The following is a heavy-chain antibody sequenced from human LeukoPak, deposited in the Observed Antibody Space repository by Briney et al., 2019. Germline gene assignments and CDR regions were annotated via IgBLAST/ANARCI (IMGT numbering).Heavy chain of an antibody. J-gene: IGHJ4*02. CDR1: GGTFSSYA. Sequence: ASVKVSCKASGGTFSSYAISWVRQAPGQGLEWMGRIIPILGIANYAQKFQGRVTITADKSTSTAYMELSSLRSEDTAVYYCARDLTTIFGVAFDYWGQGTLVTVSS. CDR3: ARDLTTIFGVAFDY. CDR2: IIPILGIA. V-gene: IGHV1-69*04. D-gene: IGHD3-3*01.